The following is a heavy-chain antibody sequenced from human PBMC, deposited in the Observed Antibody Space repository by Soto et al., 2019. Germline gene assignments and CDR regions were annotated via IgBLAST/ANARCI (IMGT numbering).Heavy chain of an antibody. CDR3: AREITRIPMVRGVMGY. CDR2: INPSGGST. V-gene: IGHV1-46*01. Sequence: ASVKVSCKASGYTSTSYYMHWVRQAPGQGLEWMGIINPSGGSTSYAQKFQGRVTMTRDTSTSTVYMELSSLRSEDTAVYYCAREITRIPMVRGVMGYWGQGTLVTVSS. J-gene: IGHJ4*02. D-gene: IGHD3-10*01. CDR1: GYTSTSYY.